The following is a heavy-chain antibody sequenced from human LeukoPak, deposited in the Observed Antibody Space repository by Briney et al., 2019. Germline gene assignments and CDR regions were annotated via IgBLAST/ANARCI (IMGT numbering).Heavy chain of an antibody. CDR2: IYHNGGA. J-gene: IGHJ4*02. V-gene: IGHV4-30-2*06. CDR1: GDSISGSGWH. D-gene: IGHD5-12*01. Sequence: PSQTLSLTCTVSGDSISGSGWHWSWLRQSRGKGLEWIGYIYHNGGAYYSPSLNSRVTISIDRFKNQFSLKLSSVTAADTAVYYCARVVAVDSGLNDYWGQGTLVTVSS. CDR3: ARVVAVDSGLNDY.